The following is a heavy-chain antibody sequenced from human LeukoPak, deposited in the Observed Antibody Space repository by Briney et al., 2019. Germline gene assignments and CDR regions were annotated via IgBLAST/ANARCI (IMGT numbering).Heavy chain of an antibody. Sequence: ASVKVSCKASGYTFTSYYMHWVRQAPGQGLEWMGIINPSGGSTSYAQKFQGRVTITADKSTSTAYLELRSLRSEDTAVYYCARGGYGSTYYFDYWGQGTLVTVSS. CDR3: ARGGYGSTYYFDY. D-gene: IGHD2-15*01. CDR2: INPSGGST. CDR1: GYTFTSYY. V-gene: IGHV1-46*01. J-gene: IGHJ4*02.